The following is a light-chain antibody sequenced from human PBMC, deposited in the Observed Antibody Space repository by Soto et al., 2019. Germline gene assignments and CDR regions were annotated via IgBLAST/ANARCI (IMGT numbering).Light chain of an antibody. V-gene: IGKV3-20*01. J-gene: IGKJ5*01. CDR1: QSIGSSY. Sequence: EIVLTQSPGTLSLSPGERATLSCRASQSIGSSYLAWYQQKPGQAPRLFIYGASSSAAGIPDRFSGSGSGTDFTLTISRLEPEDFAVYYCQQYGSSITFGQGTRLEIK. CDR2: GAS. CDR3: QQYGSSIT.